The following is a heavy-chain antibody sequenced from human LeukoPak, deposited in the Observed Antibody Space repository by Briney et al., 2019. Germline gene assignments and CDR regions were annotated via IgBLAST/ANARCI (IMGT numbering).Heavy chain of an antibody. V-gene: IGHV1-2*02. J-gene: IGHJ6*03. CDR1: GYTFTGYY. D-gene: IGHD3-16*01. Sequence: ASVKVSCKASGYTFTGYYMHWVRQAPGQGLEWMGWINPNSGGTNYAQKLQGRVTMTTDTSTSTAYMELRSLRSDDTAVYYCARDYVHYYYMDVWGKGTTVTVSS. CDR2: INPNSGGT. CDR3: ARDYVHYYYMDV.